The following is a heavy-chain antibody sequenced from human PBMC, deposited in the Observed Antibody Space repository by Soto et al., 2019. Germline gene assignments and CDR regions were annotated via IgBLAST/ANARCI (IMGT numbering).Heavy chain of an antibody. CDR1: GFTFSSYG. D-gene: IGHD6-13*01. CDR2: ISYDGSNK. J-gene: IGHJ6*02. CDR3: AKDGGIAATGMDV. Sequence: QVQLVESGGGVVQPGRSLRLSCAASGFTFSSYGMHWVRQAPGKGLEWVAVISYDGSNKYYADSVKGRFTISRDNSKNTLYLQMNSLRAEDTAVYYCAKDGGIAATGMDVWGQGTTVTVSS. V-gene: IGHV3-30*18.